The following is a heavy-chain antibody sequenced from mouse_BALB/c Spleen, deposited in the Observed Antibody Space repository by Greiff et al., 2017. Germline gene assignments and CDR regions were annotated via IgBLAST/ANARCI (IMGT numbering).Heavy chain of an antibody. Sequence: QVQLKESGPGLVAPSQSLSITCTVSGFSLTSYGVHWVRQPPGKGLEWLGVIWAGGSTNYNSALMSRLSISKDNSKSQVFLKMNILQTDDTAMYYCAREANYYGSSSYAMDYWGQGTSVTVSA. CDR3: AREANYYGSSSYAMDY. CDR1: GFSLTSYG. CDR2: IWAGGST. D-gene: IGHD1-1*01. J-gene: IGHJ4*01. V-gene: IGHV2-9*02.